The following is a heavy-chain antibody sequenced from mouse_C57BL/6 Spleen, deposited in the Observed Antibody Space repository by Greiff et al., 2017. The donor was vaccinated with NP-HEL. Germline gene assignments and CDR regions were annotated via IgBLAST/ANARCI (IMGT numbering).Heavy chain of an antibody. Sequence: QVQLQQSGAELVKPGASVKISCKASGYAFSSYWMNWVKQRPGKGLEWIGQIYPGDGDTNYNGKFKGKATLTADKSSSTAYMQLSSLTSEDSAVYFCAREGTAQAYYFDYWGQGTTLTVSS. CDR2: IYPGDGDT. V-gene: IGHV1-80*01. CDR3: AREGTAQAYYFDY. J-gene: IGHJ2*01. CDR1: GYAFSSYW. D-gene: IGHD3-2*02.